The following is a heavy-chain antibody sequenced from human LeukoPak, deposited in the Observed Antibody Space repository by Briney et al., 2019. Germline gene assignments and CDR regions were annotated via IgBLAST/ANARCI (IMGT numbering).Heavy chain of an antibody. D-gene: IGHD5-24*01. CDR2: ISYDGSNK. CDR3: ARDREMATISNYFDY. Sequence: GRSLRLSCAASGFTFSSYAMHWVRQAPGKGLEWVAVISYDGSNKYYADSVKGRFTISRDNSKNTLYLQMNSLRAEDTAVYYCARDREMATISNYFDYWGQETLVTVSS. V-gene: IGHV3-30*04. CDR1: GFTFSSYA. J-gene: IGHJ4*02.